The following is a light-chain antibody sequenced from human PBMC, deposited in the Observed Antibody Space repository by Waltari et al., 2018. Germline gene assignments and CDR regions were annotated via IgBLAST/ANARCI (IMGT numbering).Light chain of an antibody. Sequence: EIVMTQSPAILSVSPRERATLSCRASQSVGTTLAWYHQKAGHPPRLVLYATLSWADYIPDRFSGSGSGTEFTLTINNMQSEDFAVYYCQRYDSWPWTFGQGTKVEIK. CDR2: ATL. J-gene: IGKJ1*01. CDR3: QRYDSWPWT. V-gene: IGKV3-15*01. CDR1: QSVGTT.